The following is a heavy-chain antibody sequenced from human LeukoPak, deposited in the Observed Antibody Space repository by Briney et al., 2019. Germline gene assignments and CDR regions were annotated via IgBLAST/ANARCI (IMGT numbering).Heavy chain of an antibody. Sequence: GGSLRLSCAASGFTFSSYSMNWVRQAPGKGLEWDSSSSSSSSYIYYADSVKGRFTISRDNAKNSLYLQMNSLRAEDTAVYYCARERDGYNINFDYWGQGTLVTVSS. J-gene: IGHJ4*02. CDR3: ARERDGYNINFDY. CDR1: GFTFSSYS. D-gene: IGHD5-24*01. V-gene: IGHV3-21*01. CDR2: SSSSSSYI.